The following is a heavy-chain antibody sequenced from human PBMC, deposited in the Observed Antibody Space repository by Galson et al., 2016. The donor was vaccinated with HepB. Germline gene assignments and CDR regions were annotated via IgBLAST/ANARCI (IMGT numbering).Heavy chain of an antibody. CDR2: IYPGDSDI. Sequence: QSGAEVKKPGESLSISCKGSGYNFIDYYIIWVRQMPGKGLEWMGIIYPGDSDIRYSPSFQGQVTISADTSVCSAYLQWRSLNASDTAIYYCAREGSGSPKFWGQGTVVIVSS. CDR3: AREGSGSPKF. D-gene: IGHD1-26*01. CDR1: GYNFIDYY. V-gene: IGHV5-51*01. J-gene: IGHJ3*01.